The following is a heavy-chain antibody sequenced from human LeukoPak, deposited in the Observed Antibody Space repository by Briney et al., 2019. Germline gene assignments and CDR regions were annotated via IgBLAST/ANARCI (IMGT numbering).Heavy chain of an antibody. CDR1: GGTFSSYD. CDR2: IIPIFGTA. J-gene: IGHJ4*02. D-gene: IGHD3-10*01. CDR3: AISGGPLQIHHYGSGSYDDY. Sequence: SVNVSCMHSGGTFSSYDISWVRQAPAQGLEWMGGIIPIFGTANYAQKFQGRVTITADESTSTDYMELSSLRSEDTAVYYCAISGGPLQIHHYGSGSYDDYWGQGTLVTVSS. V-gene: IGHV1-69*01.